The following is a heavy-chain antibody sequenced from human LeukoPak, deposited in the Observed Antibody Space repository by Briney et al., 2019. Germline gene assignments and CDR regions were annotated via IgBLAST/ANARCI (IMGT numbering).Heavy chain of an antibody. Sequence: SETLSLTCTVSGGFITNYYWSWIRQPPGKGLEWIGYIYYSGSTNYNPSLKSRVTLSVDTSRNQFSLSLRSMTAADTAVYYCARTEPSGTTSHWGQGTLVTVSS. CDR2: IYYSGST. V-gene: IGHV4-59*01. CDR1: GGFITNYY. CDR3: ARTEPSGTTSH. J-gene: IGHJ4*02. D-gene: IGHD1-1*01.